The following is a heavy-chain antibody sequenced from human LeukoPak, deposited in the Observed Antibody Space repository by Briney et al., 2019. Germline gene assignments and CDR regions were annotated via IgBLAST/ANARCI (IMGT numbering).Heavy chain of an antibody. J-gene: IGHJ4*02. CDR1: GFTFRNHG. CDR3: AKDDRIQARRYSYNY. CDR2: IHYGGIST. V-gene: IGHV3-30*02. Sequence: PGGSLRLSCAAFGFTFRNHGMHWVRQAPGKGLEWVAFIHYGGISTNYADSVKGRFTISRDNSRNMLYLQMNSLRAEDTAVYYCAKDDRIQARRYSYNYWGQGTLVTVSS. D-gene: IGHD5-18*01.